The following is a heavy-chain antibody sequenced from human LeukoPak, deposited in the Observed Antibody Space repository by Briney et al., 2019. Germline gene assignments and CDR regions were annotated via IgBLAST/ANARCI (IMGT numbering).Heavy chain of an antibody. D-gene: IGHD4-23*01. CDR1: GFTFSDYY. J-gene: IGHJ3*02. V-gene: IGHV3-11*01. Sequence: PGGSLRLSCAASGFTFSDYYMSWIRQAPGKGLEWISHISSSGGTTYYTDSAQGRFTISRDNAKNSLFLQMDSLRDDDTAVYYCARDGADGGNWGAFDIWGQGTMVTVSS. CDR2: ISSSGGTT. CDR3: ARDGADGGNWGAFDI.